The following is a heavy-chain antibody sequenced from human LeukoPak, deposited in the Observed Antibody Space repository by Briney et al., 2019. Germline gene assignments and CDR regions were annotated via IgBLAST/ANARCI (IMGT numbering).Heavy chain of an antibody. Sequence: SSETLSLTCTVSGGSISRSYWSWMRQPAGKGPEWIGRIYGSGTITYNPSLESRVTMSVDTSKNQFSLKLRSVTAADTAVYYCARDSGTTGEVKFDPWGQGILVTVSS. CDR3: ARDSGTTGEVKFDP. CDR2: IYGSGTI. J-gene: IGHJ5*02. D-gene: IGHD3-10*01. V-gene: IGHV4-4*07. CDR1: GGSISRSY.